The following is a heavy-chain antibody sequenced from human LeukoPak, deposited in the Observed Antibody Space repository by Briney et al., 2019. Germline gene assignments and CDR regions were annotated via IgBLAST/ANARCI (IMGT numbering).Heavy chain of an antibody. CDR1: GFTFSSYG. CDR3: AKDGYDSSLGYFDY. V-gene: IGHV3-7*03. D-gene: IGHD3-22*01. Sequence: PGGSLRLSCAASGFTFSSYGMSWVRQAPGKGLEWVANIKQDGSEKYYVDSVKGRFTISRDNAKNSLYLQMNSLRAEDTALYYCAKDGYDSSLGYFDYWGQGTLVTVSS. J-gene: IGHJ4*02. CDR2: IKQDGSEK.